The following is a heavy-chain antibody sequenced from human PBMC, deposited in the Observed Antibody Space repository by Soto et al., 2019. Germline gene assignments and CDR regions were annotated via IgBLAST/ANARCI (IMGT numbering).Heavy chain of an antibody. J-gene: IGHJ4*02. CDR3: ARSIVDRTPDGFDY. Sequence: SETLSLTCTVSGGSISSYYWNWIRQPPGKGLEWIGEIYHSGSTNYNPSLKSRVTISVDKSKNPFSLKLSSVTAADTAVYYCARSIVDRTPDGFDYWGQGTLVTVSS. CDR1: GGSISSYY. D-gene: IGHD3-22*01. CDR2: IYHSGST. V-gene: IGHV4-59*12.